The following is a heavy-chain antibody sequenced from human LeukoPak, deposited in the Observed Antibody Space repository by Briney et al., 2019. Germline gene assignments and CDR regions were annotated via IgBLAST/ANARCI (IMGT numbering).Heavy chain of an antibody. CDR1: GFTFNGYS. CDR2: ISSRSTYI. V-gene: IGHV3-21*01. D-gene: IGHD5-24*01. J-gene: IGHJ4*02. CDR3: ARILSGKRDGYNMDY. Sequence: GGSLRLSCSASGFTFNGYSINWVRQAPGKGLEWVSCISSRSTYIYYADSVKGRVTVSRDNANNSLSLQMNSQRVEDTAVYYCARILSGKRDGYNMDYWGQGTLVTVSS.